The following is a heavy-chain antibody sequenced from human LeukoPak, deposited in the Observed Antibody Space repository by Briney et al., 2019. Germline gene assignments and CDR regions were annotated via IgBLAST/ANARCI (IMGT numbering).Heavy chain of an antibody. V-gene: IGHV3-21*01. D-gene: IGHD5-12*01. CDR1: GFTFSSYW. CDR3: ARMYSGYDYLDY. J-gene: IGHJ4*02. CDR2: ISSSSSYI. Sequence: GGSLRLSCAASGFTFSSYWMNWARQAPGKGLEWVSSISSSSSYIYYADSVKGRFTISRDNAKNSLYLQMNSLRAEDTAVYYCARMYSGYDYLDYWGQGTLVTVSS.